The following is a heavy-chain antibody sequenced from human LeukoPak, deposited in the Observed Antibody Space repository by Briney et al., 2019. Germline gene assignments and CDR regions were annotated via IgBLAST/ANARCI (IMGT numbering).Heavy chain of an antibody. CDR2: IYYSGST. CDR1: GGSISSSSYY. D-gene: IGHD3-10*01. Sequence: SETLSLTCTVSGGSISSSSYYWGWIRQPPGKGLEWIGSIYYSGSTYYNPSLKSRVTISVDTSKNQFSLKLSSVTAADTAVYYCARVGWGVVFDYWGQGTLVTVSS. V-gene: IGHV4-39*07. J-gene: IGHJ4*02. CDR3: ARVGWGVVFDY.